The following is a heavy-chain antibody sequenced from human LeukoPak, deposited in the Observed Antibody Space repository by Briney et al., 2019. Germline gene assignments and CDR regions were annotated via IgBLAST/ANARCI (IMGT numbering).Heavy chain of an antibody. Sequence: GASVEVSCKASGGTFSSYAISWVRQAPGQGLEWMGGIIPIFGTANYAQKFQGRVTITADKSTSTAYMELSSLRSEDTAVYYCARDEIAVADLWGQGTMVTVSS. J-gene: IGHJ3*01. D-gene: IGHD6-19*01. V-gene: IGHV1-69*06. CDR2: IIPIFGTA. CDR1: GGTFSSYA. CDR3: ARDEIAVADL.